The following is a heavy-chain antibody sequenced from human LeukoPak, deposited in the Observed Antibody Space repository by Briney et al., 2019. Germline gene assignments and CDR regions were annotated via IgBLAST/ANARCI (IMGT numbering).Heavy chain of an antibody. CDR1: GFTFSSSW. D-gene: IGHD3-3*01. CDR2: IKPDGSEK. V-gene: IGHV3-7*01. Sequence: GGSLRLSCAASGFTFSSSWMSWVRQAPGKGLEWVANIKPDGSEKYYVGSVEGRFIISRDNAKNSLYLQMNSLRAEDTAVYYCARNPRRFLEWLSYYMDVWGTGTTVTVSS. CDR3: ARNPRRFLEWLSYYMDV. J-gene: IGHJ6*03.